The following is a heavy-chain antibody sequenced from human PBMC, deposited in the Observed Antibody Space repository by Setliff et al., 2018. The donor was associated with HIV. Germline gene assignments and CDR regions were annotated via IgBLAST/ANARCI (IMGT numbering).Heavy chain of an antibody. Sequence: SETLSLTCTVSGGSISSYYWSWIRQPAGKGLEWIGRINISGNTHYSPSLKSRVTMSVDTSKNQFSLKLSSVTAADTAVFYCARELGHYYYYMDVWGKGTTVTV. D-gene: IGHD7-27*01. CDR1: GGSISSYY. CDR3: ARELGHYYYYMDV. J-gene: IGHJ6*03. CDR2: INISGNT. V-gene: IGHV4-4*07.